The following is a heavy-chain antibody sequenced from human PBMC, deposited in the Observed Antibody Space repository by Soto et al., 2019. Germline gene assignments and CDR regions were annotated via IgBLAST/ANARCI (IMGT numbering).Heavy chain of an antibody. D-gene: IGHD3-10*01. Sequence: QVQLVQSGAEVKKPGSSVKVSCKASGGTFSSHVFNWVRQAPGQGLEWMGGIIPIFETPNYAQKFQGRVTITAGESTSTVDMELNSLRSEDTAVYYWARDLEFRDGNISHLDFWGQGTLVTVSS. J-gene: IGHJ4*02. V-gene: IGHV1-69*01. CDR1: GGTFSSHV. CDR3: ARDLEFRDGNISHLDF. CDR2: IIPIFETP.